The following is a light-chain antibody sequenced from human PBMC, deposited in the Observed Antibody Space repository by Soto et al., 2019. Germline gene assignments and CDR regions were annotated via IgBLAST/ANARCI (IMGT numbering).Light chain of an antibody. CDR2: GAS. V-gene: IGKV3-20*01. CDR1: QRVSSSY. CDR3: QQSGSSPIT. J-gene: IGKJ3*01. Sequence: EIVLTQSPGTLSLSPGERATLSCRASQRVSSSYLAWYQQKPGQAPRLLIYGASSRATGIPDRFSGSGSGTDFTLTINRLEPEDFAVYYCQQSGSSPITFGPGTKVDIK.